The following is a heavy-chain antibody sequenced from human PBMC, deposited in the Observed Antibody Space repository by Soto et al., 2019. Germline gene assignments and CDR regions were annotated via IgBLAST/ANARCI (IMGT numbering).Heavy chain of an antibody. CDR1: GFIFSKYS. D-gene: IGHD5-12*01. J-gene: IGHJ4*02. V-gene: IGHV3-48*02. CDR2: ISSNSVSI. CDR3: ARWGDDRSLD. Sequence: GGSLRLSCGASGFIFSKYSMNWVRQAPGKGLEWLSYISSNSVSIYYADSVRGRFTIFRDNAKNSLYLQMNSLRDEDTAVYYCARWGDDRSLDWGQGTRVTVSS.